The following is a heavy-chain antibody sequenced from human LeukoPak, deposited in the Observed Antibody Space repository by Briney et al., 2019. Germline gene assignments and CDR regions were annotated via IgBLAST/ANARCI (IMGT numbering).Heavy chain of an antibody. CDR1: GFTFSSYG. D-gene: IGHD3-3*01. CDR2: IRYDGSNK. J-gene: IGHJ3*02. Sequence: GGSLRLSCAASGFTFSSYGMHWVRQAPGKGLEWVAFIRYDGSNKYYADSVKGRFTISRDNSKNTLYLQMDSLRAEDTAVYYCAVITIFGVVTRGSAFDIWGQGTMVTVSS. CDR3: AVITIFGVVTRGSAFDI. V-gene: IGHV3-30*02.